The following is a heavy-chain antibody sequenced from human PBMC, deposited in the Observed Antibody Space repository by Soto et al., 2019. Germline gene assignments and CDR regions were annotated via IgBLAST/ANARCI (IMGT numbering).Heavy chain of an antibody. CDR2: IGIGSSTK. V-gene: IGHV3-48*01. CDR3: ARDQLYYNDISGRPLNAFDV. Sequence: GGSLRLSCAASGFTFRNYGMNWFRQAPGKGPEWVSYIGIGSSTKYYADSVKGRFTISRDNAKNSLYLQMNSLRAEDTAVYYCARDQLYYNDISGRPLNAFDVWGQGTMVTVSS. D-gene: IGHD3-22*01. J-gene: IGHJ3*01. CDR1: GFTFRNYG.